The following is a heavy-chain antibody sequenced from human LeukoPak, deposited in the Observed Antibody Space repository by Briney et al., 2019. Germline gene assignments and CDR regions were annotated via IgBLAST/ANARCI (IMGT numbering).Heavy chain of an antibody. CDR2: VSGNSGRT. CDR3: AKSTSSWERVDY. CDR1: GFTFSSYA. J-gene: IGHJ4*02. V-gene: IGHV3-23*01. Sequence: PGGSLRHSCAASGFTFSSYAMSWVRQAPGKGLDWVSSVSGNSGRTYYADSVKGRFSISRDNSNNTLYLQMNSLRAEDAAVYYCAKSTSSWERVDYWGQGTLVTVSS. D-gene: IGHD6-13*01.